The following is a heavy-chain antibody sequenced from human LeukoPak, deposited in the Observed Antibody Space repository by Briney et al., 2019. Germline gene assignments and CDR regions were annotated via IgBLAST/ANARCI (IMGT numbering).Heavy chain of an antibody. V-gene: IGHV1-18*01. CDR1: GYTFTNYG. Sequence: ASVKVSCKASGYTFTNYGFSWVRQAPGQGLEWMGWISAYNGYTDYAQKFQFRVTMTTDTSTSTAYMELRSLRSDDTAVYYCARISGTISDAFDIWGQGTMVTVSS. CDR3: ARISGTISDAFDI. CDR2: ISAYNGYT. D-gene: IGHD3-3*02. J-gene: IGHJ3*02.